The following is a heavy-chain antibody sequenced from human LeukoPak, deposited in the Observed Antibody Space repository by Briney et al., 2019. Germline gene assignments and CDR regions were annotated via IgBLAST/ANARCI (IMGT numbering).Heavy chain of an antibody. CDR1: GFSFSSYW. J-gene: IGHJ4*02. V-gene: IGHV3-74*01. Sequence: PAGSLRLSCAASGFSFSSYWMPWVRHAPGKGLVWVSRIDFDGSSTIYADSVRGRFTISRDNAKNTLYLQMDSLRAEDTAVYYCVRDGTATVPFDYWGQGTLVTVSS. D-gene: IGHD1/OR15-1a*01. CDR3: VRDGTATVPFDY. CDR2: IDFDGSST.